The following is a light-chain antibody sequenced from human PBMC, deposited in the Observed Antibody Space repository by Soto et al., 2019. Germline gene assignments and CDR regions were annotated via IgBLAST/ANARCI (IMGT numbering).Light chain of an antibody. V-gene: IGLV1-40*01. CDR3: QSYDSTLSGSRV. Sequence: QSVLTQPPSVSAAPGQRVTISCTGSSSNIGAGYDVHWYQQLPGTAPKLLIYANNHRPSGVPDRFSGSKSVTSASLAITGLQAEDEADYYCQSYDSTLSGSRVFGTGTKVTVL. CDR2: ANN. J-gene: IGLJ1*01. CDR1: SSNIGAGYD.